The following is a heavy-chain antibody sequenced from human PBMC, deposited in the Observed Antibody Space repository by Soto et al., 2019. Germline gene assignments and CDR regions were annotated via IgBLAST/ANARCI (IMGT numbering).Heavy chain of an antibody. CDR2: ISAHNGNT. V-gene: IGHV1-18*04. Sequence: ASVKVSCKAPRDTFTSYYINWVRQAPGQGLEWMGGISAHNGNTDYAQKFQGRVTITADKSTSTVYMELSSLRSEDTAVYYCARNMYCSSTSCITYYYYGMDVWGQGTTVTVSS. CDR1: RDTFTSYY. D-gene: IGHD2-2*01. J-gene: IGHJ6*02. CDR3: ARNMYCSSTSCITYYYYGMDV.